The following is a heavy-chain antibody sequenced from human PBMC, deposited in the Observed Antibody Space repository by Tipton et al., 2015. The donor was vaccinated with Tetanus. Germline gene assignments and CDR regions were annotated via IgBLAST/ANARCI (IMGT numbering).Heavy chain of an antibody. J-gene: IGHJ4*02. CDR1: GFSVSSNY. CDR2: IHTGGNT. D-gene: IGHD3-10*01. Sequence: SLRLSCAISGFSVSSNYLTWVRQAPGKGLEWVSVIHTGGNTYYADSVKGRFTVSRDNSKNTFHLQMNSLRAEDTAVYYCTRLWAAALDYWGQGTLFTVSS. CDR3: TRLWAAALDY. V-gene: IGHV3-53*01.